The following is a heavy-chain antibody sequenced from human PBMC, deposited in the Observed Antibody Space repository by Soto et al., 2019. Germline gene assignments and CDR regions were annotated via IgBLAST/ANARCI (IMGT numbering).Heavy chain of an antibody. CDR1: GFTFSSYA. Sequence: QVQLVESGGGVVQPGRSLRLSCAASGFTFSSYAMHWVRQAPGKGLEWVAVISYDGSNKYYADSVKSRFTISRDNSKNTLYLQMNSPRAEDTAVYYCARENDAFDIWGQGTMVTVSS. V-gene: IGHV3-30-3*01. J-gene: IGHJ3*02. CDR2: ISYDGSNK. CDR3: ARENDAFDI.